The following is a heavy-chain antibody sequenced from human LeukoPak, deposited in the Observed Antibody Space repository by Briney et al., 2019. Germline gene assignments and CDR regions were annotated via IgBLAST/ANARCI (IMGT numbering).Heavy chain of an antibody. CDR3: ARDLEIVVVPAAVNWFDP. D-gene: IGHD2-2*03. V-gene: IGHV1-18*01. J-gene: IGHJ5*02. CDR1: GYTFTSYG. Sequence: ASVKVSCKASGYTFTSYGISWVRQAPGQGLEWMGWIIAYNGNTNYAQKLQGRVTMTTDTSTSTAYMELRSLRSDDTAVYYCARDLEIVVVPAAVNWFDPWGQGTLVTVSS. CDR2: IIAYNGNT.